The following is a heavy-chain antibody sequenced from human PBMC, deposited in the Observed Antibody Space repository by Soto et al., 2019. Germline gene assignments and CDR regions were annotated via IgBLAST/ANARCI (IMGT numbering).Heavy chain of an antibody. J-gene: IGHJ6*02. D-gene: IGHD6-13*01. CDR1: GYTFTNYV. V-gene: IGHV1-46*03. CDR2: INPSGGST. Sequence: ASVKVSCKASGYTFTNYVMHWVRQAPGQGLEWMGIINPSGGSTSYAQKFQGRVTMTRDTSTSTVYMELSSLRSEDTAVYYCARVEQQLGDYYYYGMDVWGQGTTVTVSS. CDR3: ARVEQQLGDYYYYGMDV.